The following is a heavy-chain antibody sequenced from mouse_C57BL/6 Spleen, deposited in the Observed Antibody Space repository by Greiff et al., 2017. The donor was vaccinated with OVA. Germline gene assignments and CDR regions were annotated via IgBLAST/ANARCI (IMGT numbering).Heavy chain of an antibody. Sequence: DVMLVESGGGLVKPGGSLKLSCAASGFTFSDYGMHWVRQAPEKGLEWVAYISSGSSTIYYADTVKGRFTISRDNAKNTLFLQMTSLRSEDTAMYYCARTSYGYDGFAYWGQGTLVTVSA. D-gene: IGHD2-2*01. CDR1: GFTFSDYG. CDR3: ARTSYGYDGFAY. V-gene: IGHV5-17*01. CDR2: ISSGSSTI. J-gene: IGHJ3*01.